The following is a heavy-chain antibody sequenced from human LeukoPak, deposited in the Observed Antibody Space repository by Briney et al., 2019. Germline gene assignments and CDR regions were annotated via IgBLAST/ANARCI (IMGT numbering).Heavy chain of an antibody. Sequence: SETLSLTCAVYGGSFSGYYWSWIRQPPGKGLEWIGEINHSGSTNYNPSLKSRVTISVDTSKNQFSLKPSSVTAADTAVYYCARDTYDSSGLFDYWGQGTLVTVSS. CDR2: INHSGST. CDR3: ARDTYDSSGLFDY. V-gene: IGHV4-34*01. CDR1: GGSFSGYY. J-gene: IGHJ4*02. D-gene: IGHD3-22*01.